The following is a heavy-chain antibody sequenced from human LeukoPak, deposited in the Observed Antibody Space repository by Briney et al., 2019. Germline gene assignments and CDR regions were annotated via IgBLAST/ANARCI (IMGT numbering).Heavy chain of an antibody. J-gene: IGHJ4*02. Sequence: ASVKVSCKASGYTFTGYYMHRVRRAPGQGLEWMGWINPNSGGTNYAQKFQGRVTMTRDTSISTAYMELSRLRSDDTAVYYCARAIVTMVRGGGIVFGYWGQGTLVTVSS. CDR3: ARAIVTMVRGGGIVFGY. CDR2: INPNSGGT. CDR1: GYTFTGYY. D-gene: IGHD3-10*01. V-gene: IGHV1-2*02.